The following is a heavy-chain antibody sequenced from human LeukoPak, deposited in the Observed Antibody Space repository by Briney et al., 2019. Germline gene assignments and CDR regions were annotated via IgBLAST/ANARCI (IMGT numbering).Heavy chain of an antibody. CDR2: ISYDGSNK. J-gene: IGHJ4*02. D-gene: IGHD5-18*01. Sequence: GRSLRLSCAASGFTFSSYAMHWVRQAPSKGLEWVAVISYDGSNKYYADSVKGRFTISRDNSKNTLYLQMNSLRAEDTAVYYCARDEGYSYGFDYWGQGTLVTVS. CDR1: GFTFSSYA. CDR3: ARDEGYSYGFDY. V-gene: IGHV3-30-3*01.